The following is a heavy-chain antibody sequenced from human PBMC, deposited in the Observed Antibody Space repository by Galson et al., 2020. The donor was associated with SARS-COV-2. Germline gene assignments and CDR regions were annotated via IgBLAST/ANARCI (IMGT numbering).Heavy chain of an antibody. J-gene: IGHJ4*02. CDR3: ARDKRTSRARTLGLFDY. CDR1: GGSVSTGSYY. V-gene: IGHV4-39*07. D-gene: IGHD3-16*01. Sequence: SETLSLTCTVSGGSVSTGSYYWDWIRQPPGKGLAWLGTISYDGTTYYNPSLKRRGALSVDTSQNQFSLNLFSVTAADTAIYYCARDKRTSRARTLGLFDYWGQGILVTVSS. CDR2: ISYDGTT.